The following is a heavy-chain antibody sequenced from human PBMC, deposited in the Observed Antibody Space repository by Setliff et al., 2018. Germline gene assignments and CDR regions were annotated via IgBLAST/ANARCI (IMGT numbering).Heavy chain of an antibody. J-gene: IGHJ4*02. Sequence: PGGSLRLSCAASGFTFSSYSMNWVRQAPGKGLEWVSYISSSSSTIYYADSVKGRFTISRDNAKNSLYLQMNSLRAEDTAVYYCAGGEYSSGWMLTNWGQGTLVTVSS. D-gene: IGHD6-19*01. CDR1: GFTFSSYS. CDR2: ISSSSSTI. CDR3: AGGEYSSGWMLTN. V-gene: IGHV3-48*04.